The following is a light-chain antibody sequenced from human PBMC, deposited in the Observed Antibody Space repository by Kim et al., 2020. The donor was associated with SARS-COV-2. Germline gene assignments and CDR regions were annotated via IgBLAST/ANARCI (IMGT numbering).Light chain of an antibody. CDR3: QQYDSYART. CDR2: AAS. V-gene: IGKV1D-16*01. Sequence: DIQMTQSPSSLSASIGDSVTITCRASQGISSWLAWYQQKPEKAPKCLIYAASSLQSGVPSRFSGSGSGTDFTLTISSLQPEDFATYCSQQYDSYARTFGQGTKVDIK. J-gene: IGKJ1*01. CDR1: QGISSW.